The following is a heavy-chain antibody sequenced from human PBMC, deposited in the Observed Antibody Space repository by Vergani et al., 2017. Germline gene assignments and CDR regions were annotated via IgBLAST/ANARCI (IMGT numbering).Heavy chain of an antibody. V-gene: IGHV4-61*02. CDR2: IHASGTK. Sequence: QVHLNEAGPGLVKPSQTLSLTCTVSGASITSGSFYWSWIRQPAGKGLEWIGRIHASGTKNYNPSLRSRVTLSVDTSKNQLSLKMISMTAADTAVYYCVRHGRSGWAGYFQHWGQGTLVTASS. J-gene: IGHJ1*01. CDR3: VRHGRSGWAGYFQH. D-gene: IGHD6-19*01. CDR1: GASITSGSFY.